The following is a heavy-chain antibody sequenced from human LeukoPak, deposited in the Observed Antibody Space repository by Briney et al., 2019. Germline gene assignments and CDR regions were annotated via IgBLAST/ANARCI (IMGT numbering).Heavy chain of an antibody. J-gene: IGHJ4*02. D-gene: IGHD3-16*01. V-gene: IGHV3-66*02. CDR3: ARGLYL. CDR1: GFTASRHY. CDR2: IYSVGRP. Sequence: GGSLRLSCAASGFTASRHYMSWVRQAPGKGLEWVSVIYSVGRPSYAASVRGRSTITRGNTKNTLYLQMNSLRAEDTAVYYCARGLYLGGQGTLVTVSS.